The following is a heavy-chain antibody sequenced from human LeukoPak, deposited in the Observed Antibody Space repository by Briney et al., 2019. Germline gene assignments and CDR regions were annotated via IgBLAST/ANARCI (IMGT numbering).Heavy chain of an antibody. Sequence: GRSLRLSCAASGFTFSSYAMHWVRQAPGKGLEWVAVISYDGSNKYYADSVEGRFTISRDNSKNTLYLQMNSLRAEDTAVYYCAREEAGSYSDYYFDYWGQGTLVTVSS. J-gene: IGHJ4*02. CDR2: ISYDGSNK. CDR1: GFTFSSYA. CDR3: AREEAGSYSDYYFDY. D-gene: IGHD3-10*01. V-gene: IGHV3-30-3*01.